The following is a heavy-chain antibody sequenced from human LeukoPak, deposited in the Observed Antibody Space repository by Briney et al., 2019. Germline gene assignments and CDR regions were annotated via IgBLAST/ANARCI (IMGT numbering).Heavy chain of an antibody. J-gene: IGHJ6*02. CDR3: AKDNLDSYYGMDV. CDR2: ISWDGGST. D-gene: IGHD3-22*01. CDR1: GFTFDDYT. V-gene: IGHV3-43*01. Sequence: GGSLRLSCAASGFTFDDYTMHWVRQAPGKGLEWVSLISWDGGSTYYADSVKGRFTISRDDSKNSLYLQMNSLRTEDTALYYCAKDNLDSYYGMDVWGQGTTVTVSS.